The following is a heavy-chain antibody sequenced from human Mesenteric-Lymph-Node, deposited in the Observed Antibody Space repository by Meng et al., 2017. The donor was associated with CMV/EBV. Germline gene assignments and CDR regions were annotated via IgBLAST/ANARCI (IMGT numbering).Heavy chain of an antibody. V-gene: IGHV5-51*01. CDR1: GYSFINYW. CDR2: IYPSDSET. CDR3: ASAYSSGWYYFDY. J-gene: IGHJ4*02. D-gene: IGHD6-19*01. Sequence: GESLKISCKGSGYSFINYWIGWVRQMPGKGLEWMGIIYPSDSETRYSPSFQGQVTISADKTISTAYLQWSSLKASDTAMYYCASAYSSGWYYFDYWGQGSLVTVSS.